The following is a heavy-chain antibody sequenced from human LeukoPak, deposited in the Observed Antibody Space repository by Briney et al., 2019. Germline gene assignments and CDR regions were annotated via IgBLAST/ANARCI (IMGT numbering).Heavy chain of an antibody. CDR2: IYHSGST. CDR1: GYSISSGYY. Sequence: SETLSLTCTVSGYSISSGYYWGWIRQPPGKGLEWIGSIYHSGSTYYNPSLKSRVTISVDTSKNQFSLKLSSVTAADTAVYYCARETGSGSNIDYWGQGTLVTVSS. D-gene: IGHD3-10*01. V-gene: IGHV4-38-2*02. CDR3: ARETGSGSNIDY. J-gene: IGHJ4*02.